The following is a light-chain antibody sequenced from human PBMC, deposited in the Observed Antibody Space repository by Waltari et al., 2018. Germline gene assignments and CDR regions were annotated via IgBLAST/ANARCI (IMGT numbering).Light chain of an antibody. J-gene: IGLJ2*01. CDR2: AGG. CDR1: SSDVGNYKR. V-gene: IGLV2-23*01. Sequence: QSALTQPASVSGSPGQSITISCTGTSSDVGNYKRVPWYQQHPGKAPKLMIYAGGKRPSGVSDRFSGSQSGDMASLTISGLQPEDEAEYFCSSYAGSSKGVFGGGTKVTVL. CDR3: SSYAGSSKGV.